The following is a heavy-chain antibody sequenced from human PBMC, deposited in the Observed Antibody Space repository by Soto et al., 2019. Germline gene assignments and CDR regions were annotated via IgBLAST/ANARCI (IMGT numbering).Heavy chain of an antibody. D-gene: IGHD3-22*01. CDR1: GFTFSSYA. J-gene: IGHJ4*02. Sequence: GSLRLSCSASGFTFSSYAMHWVRQAPGKGLEYVSSISTNGGSTHYADSVKGRFTISRDNSKNTQYLQMSSLRADDTAVYYCVKGEYYYDSSGYYIFDYWGQGTPVTVSS. V-gene: IGHV3-64D*06. CDR3: VKGEYYYDSSGYYIFDY. CDR2: ISTNGGST.